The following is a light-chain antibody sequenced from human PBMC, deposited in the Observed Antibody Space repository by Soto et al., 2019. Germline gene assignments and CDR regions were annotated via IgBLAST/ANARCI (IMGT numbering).Light chain of an antibody. J-gene: IGKJ1*01. CDR2: WAS. CDR1: QSVLYSSNNKNH. Sequence: DIVMTQSPDSLAVSLGERATINCKSSQSVLYSSNNKNHLAWYQQKSGPPPKLLIYWASTRESGVPERFRGSGTGTDLTLTIRSQQAEEVAVYYCQQYYSTPWTFREGTKVESK. CDR3: QQYYSTPWT. V-gene: IGKV4-1*01.